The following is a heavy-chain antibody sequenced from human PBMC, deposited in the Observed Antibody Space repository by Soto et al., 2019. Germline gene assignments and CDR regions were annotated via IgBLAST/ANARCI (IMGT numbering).Heavy chain of an antibody. CDR1: GFTFSSYA. D-gene: IGHD6-13*01. V-gene: IGHV3-30-3*01. J-gene: IGHJ4*02. Sequence: QVQLVESGGGVVQPGRSLRLSCAASGFTFSSYAMHWVRQAQGKGLEWVAVISYDGSNKYYADSVKGRFTISRDNSKNTLYLQMNSLRAEDTAVSYCARAPSSWFDYWGQGTLVTVSS. CDR3: ARAPSSWFDY. CDR2: ISYDGSNK.